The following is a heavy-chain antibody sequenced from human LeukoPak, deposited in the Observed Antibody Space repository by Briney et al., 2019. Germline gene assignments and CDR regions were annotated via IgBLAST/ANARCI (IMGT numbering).Heavy chain of an antibody. CDR3: AKDRGSNNFWTGGIAQ. Sequence: GGSLRLSCAVSGFTFSTNYMSWVRQAPGTGLEWVSVIYSGGSTDYADSVKGRFTISRDSSKNTLYLQMNSLRAEDTAVYYCAKDRGSNNFWTGGIAQWGQGTLVTVSS. J-gene: IGHJ4*02. CDR1: GFTFSTNY. V-gene: IGHV3-66*01. CDR2: IYSGGST. D-gene: IGHD3/OR15-3a*01.